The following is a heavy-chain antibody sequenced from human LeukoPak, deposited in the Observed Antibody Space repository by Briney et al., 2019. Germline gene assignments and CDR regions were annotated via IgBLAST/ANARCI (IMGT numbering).Heavy chain of an antibody. CDR1: GYTFTSYD. Sequence: GASVKVSCKASGYTFTSYDINWVRQATGQGLEWMGWMNPNSGNTGYAQKFQGRVTITRNTSIGTAYMELSSLRSEDTAVYYCARGFSEGRRIAARRRFDYWGQGTLVTVSS. V-gene: IGHV1-8*03. D-gene: IGHD6-6*01. CDR2: MNPNSGNT. CDR3: ARGFSEGRRIAARRRFDY. J-gene: IGHJ4*02.